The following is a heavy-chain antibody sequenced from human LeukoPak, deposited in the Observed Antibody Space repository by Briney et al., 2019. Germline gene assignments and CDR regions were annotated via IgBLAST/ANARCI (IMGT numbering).Heavy chain of an antibody. CDR1: GGSIRSSYYY. V-gene: IGHV4-31*01. CDR2: IHNSGST. J-gene: IGHJ4*02. CDR3: ARGEYYGSGSYYPGDY. Sequence: SETLSLTCTVSGGSIRSSYYYWGWIRQPPGKGLEWIGYIHNSGSTYYNPSLKSPVSISVDTSKSHFSLRLSSVTAADTAVYYCARGEYYGSGSYYPGDYWGQGTLVTVSS. D-gene: IGHD3-10*01.